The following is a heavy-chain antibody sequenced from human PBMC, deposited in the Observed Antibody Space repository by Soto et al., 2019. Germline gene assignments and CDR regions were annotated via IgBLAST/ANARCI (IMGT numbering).Heavy chain of an antibody. CDR1: GVSFNNNG. J-gene: IGHJ6*02. D-gene: IGHD3-10*01. V-gene: IGHV1-69*01. CDR2: VSAPFRTS. CDR3: ATVLYYGSGSYSPYGMDV. Sequence: QVQLVQSGAEVRKPGSSVKVSCKTSGVSFNNNGIGRVRQAPGHGLEWMGGVSAPFRTSNYARKFQGRISITADASTGTVNMELSSLTSEDTAQYYCATVLYYGSGSYSPYGMDVWGQGTTVTVSS.